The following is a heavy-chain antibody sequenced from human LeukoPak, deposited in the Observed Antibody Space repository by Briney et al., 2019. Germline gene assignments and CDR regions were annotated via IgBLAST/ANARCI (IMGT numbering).Heavy chain of an antibody. V-gene: IGHV3-64*01. J-gene: IGHJ4*02. CDR1: GFTFSSYA. D-gene: IGHD3-3*01. Sequence: GRSLRLSCAASGFTFSSYAMHWVRQAPGKGLEYVSAISSNGGSTYYANSVKGRFTISRDNSKNTLYLQMGSLRAEDMAVYYCARGSYDFWSGYHIDYWGQGTLVTVSS. CDR3: ARGSYDFWSGYHIDY. CDR2: ISSNGGST.